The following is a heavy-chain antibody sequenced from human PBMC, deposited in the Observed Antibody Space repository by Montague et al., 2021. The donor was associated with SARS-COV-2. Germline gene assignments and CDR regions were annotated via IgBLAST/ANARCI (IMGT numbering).Heavy chain of an antibody. Sequence: SLRLSCAASGFTFGDYAMHWVRQTPGKGLEWVSGISYNGENTGYADSVXGLFTISRDNAKNSLYLQMNSLRTDDTALYYCAKDVYYGAGNYWQAFDYWGQGTLVTVSS. CDR1: GFTFGDYA. D-gene: IGHD3-10*01. CDR2: ISYNGENT. CDR3: AKDVYYGAGNYWQAFDY. V-gene: IGHV3-9*01. J-gene: IGHJ4*02.